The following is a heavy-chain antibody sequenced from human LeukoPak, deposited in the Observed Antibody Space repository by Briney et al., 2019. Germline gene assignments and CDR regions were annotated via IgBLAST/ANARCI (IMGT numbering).Heavy chain of an antibody. D-gene: IGHD2-21*02. CDR1: GGTFSSYA. V-gene: IGHV1-69*05. CDR3: AILIVVVTAPPSGGY. J-gene: IGHJ4*02. Sequence: SVKVSCKASGGTFSSYAVSWVRQAPGQGREWMGGTIPIFGTANYAQKFQGRVTITTDESTSTAYMEMSSLRSDDTAVYYCAILIVVVTAPPSGGYWGQGTLVAVSS. CDR2: TIPIFGTA.